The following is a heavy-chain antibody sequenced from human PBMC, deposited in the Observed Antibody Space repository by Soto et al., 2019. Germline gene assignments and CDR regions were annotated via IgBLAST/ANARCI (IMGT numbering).Heavy chain of an antibody. V-gene: IGHV1-2*02. D-gene: IGHD2-21*02. CDR1: GYTFINYY. CDR2: ISPKRGGT. J-gene: IGHJ4*02. CDR3: ARPPSYISDWHYFDL. Sequence: QVQLVQSGAEVKKPGASVKVSCEASGYTFINYYMHWVRQAPGHGFEWMGRISPKRGGTNYAQKFQGRVSFTWDTYCKSAYMEVSSLMSEDTSVYYCARPPSYISDWHYFDLWGQGTLVTVSS.